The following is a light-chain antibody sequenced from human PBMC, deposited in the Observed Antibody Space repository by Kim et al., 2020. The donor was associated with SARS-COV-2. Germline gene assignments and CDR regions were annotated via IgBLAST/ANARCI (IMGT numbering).Light chain of an antibody. Sequence: SYELTQPISVSVALGQTANIACGGDNIEDKNVHWYQHKAGRAPVLVIYRDGNRPAGISERSSGSNSGNTATLIINRVQVEDEADYYCQVWDRNPLVLGGG. CDR3: QVWDRNPLV. J-gene: IGLJ3*02. CDR2: RDG. CDR1: NIEDKN. V-gene: IGLV3-9*01.